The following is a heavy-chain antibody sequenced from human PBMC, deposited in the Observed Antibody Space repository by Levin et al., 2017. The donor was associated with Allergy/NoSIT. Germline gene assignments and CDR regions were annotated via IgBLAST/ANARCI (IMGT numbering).Heavy chain of an antibody. CDR2: FYYSGIT. J-gene: IGHJ4*02. CDR1: GDSVSSAKYY. Sequence: SQTLSLPCTVSGDSVSSAKYYWSWIRQSPEKGLEWIGYFYYSGITNYNPSLKSRVTISVDTSKNQFSLRLTSVTAADTAVYYCARVVPSALSGDDYWGQGTRVTVSS. D-gene: IGHD2-2*01. CDR3: ARVVPSALSGDDY. V-gene: IGHV4-61*01.